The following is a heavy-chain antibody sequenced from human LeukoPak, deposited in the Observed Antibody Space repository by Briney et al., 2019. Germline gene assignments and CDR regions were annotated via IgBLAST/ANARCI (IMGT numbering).Heavy chain of an antibody. V-gene: IGHV3-9*01. CDR3: AKHLRATNTYIFFGLDV. CDR1: GFTFKSYG. D-gene: IGHD1-26*01. J-gene: IGHJ6*02. CDR2: INWHGGGT. Sequence: GGFLRLSCAATGFTFKSYGMHWVRHPPRKGMEWVSGINWHGGGTDYADSVKGRFTISRDNAKNSLYLKMTNLIPEDTALYYCAKHLRATNTYIFFGLDVWGQGTTVTVSS.